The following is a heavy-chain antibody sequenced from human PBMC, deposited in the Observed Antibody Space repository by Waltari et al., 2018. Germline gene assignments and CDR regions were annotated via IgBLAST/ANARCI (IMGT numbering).Heavy chain of an antibody. V-gene: IGHV4-39*01. D-gene: IGHD6-6*01. J-gene: IGHJ2*01. Sequence: QLQLQESGPGLVKPSETLSLTCTVSGCSISSTSYYWGWPRQPPGKELEWIGSIYYSGSTYYNPSLKSRVTISVDTSKNQFSLKLNSVTAADTAVYYCARLGSSSWYFDLWGRGTLLTVSS. CDR2: IYYSGST. CDR3: ARLGSSSWYFDL. CDR1: GCSISSTSYY.